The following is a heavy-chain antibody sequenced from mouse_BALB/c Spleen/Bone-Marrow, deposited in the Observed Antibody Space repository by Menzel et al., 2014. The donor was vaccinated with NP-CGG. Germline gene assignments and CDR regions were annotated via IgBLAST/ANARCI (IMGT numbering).Heavy chain of an antibody. V-gene: IGHV7-3*02. Sequence: EVKLMESGGGLVQPGGSLRLSCATSGFTFTDYYMSWVRQPPGKALEWLGFIRNKANGYTTEYSASVKGRFTISRDNSQSILYLQMNTLRAEDSATYYCARDRRYDLAWFAYWGQGTLFTVSA. CDR2: IRNKANGYTT. D-gene: IGHD2-14*01. CDR1: GFTFTDYY. CDR3: ARDRRYDLAWFAY. J-gene: IGHJ3*01.